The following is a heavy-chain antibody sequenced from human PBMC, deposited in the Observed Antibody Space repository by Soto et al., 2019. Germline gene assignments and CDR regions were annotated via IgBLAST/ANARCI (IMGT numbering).Heavy chain of an antibody. CDR3: AHRGDMYGNWDQGYLDH. Sequence: QITLRESGPTRVKPTQTLMLTCTFSGFSLTTRPVGVAWIRQPPGKALEWLAVIYWDDDKRYNPSLKSRLTIAKDTSKNQVVLTMAYMDPVDTATYFCAHRGDMYGNWDQGYLDHWGHGTLVTVSS. CDR2: IYWDDDK. D-gene: IGHD2-8*01. CDR1: GFSLTTRPVG. J-gene: IGHJ4*01. V-gene: IGHV2-5*02.